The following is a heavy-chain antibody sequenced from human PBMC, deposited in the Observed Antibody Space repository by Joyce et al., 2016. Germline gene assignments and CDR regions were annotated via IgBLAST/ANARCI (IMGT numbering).Heavy chain of an antibody. V-gene: IGHV5-51*01. CDR2: IYPGDSDT. D-gene: IGHD6-19*01. J-gene: IGHJ4*02. Sequence: EVQLVQSGAEVKKPGESLKISCKGSGYSFSTYWIGWVRQMPGKGLEWMGIIYPGDSDTKYPPSFQGPVTIPADKSLSTAYLKWTSLKASDTAMYYCARLGDNGWYLWRWGQGTLVTVSS. CDR3: ARLGDNGWYLWR. CDR1: GYSFSTYW.